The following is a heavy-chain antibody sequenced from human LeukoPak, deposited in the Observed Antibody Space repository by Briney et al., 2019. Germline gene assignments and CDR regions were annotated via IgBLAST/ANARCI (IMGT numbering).Heavy chain of an antibody. J-gene: IGHJ6*03. Sequence: ASVKVSCKASGYTFTDYYMHWVQQAPGKGLEWMGLVDPEDGETIYAEKFQGRVTITADTSTDTAYMELSSLRSEDTAVYYCATTTDYSNYDYYYYYYMDVWGKGTTVTVSS. CDR2: VDPEDGET. D-gene: IGHD4-11*01. CDR1: GYTFTDYY. CDR3: ATTTDYSNYDYYYYYYMDV. V-gene: IGHV1-69-2*01.